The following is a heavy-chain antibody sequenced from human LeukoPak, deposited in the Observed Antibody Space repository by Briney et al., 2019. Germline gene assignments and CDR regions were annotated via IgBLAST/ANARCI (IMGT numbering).Heavy chain of an antibody. Sequence: ASVKVSCKASGYTFTSYYMHWVRQAPGQGLEWMGIINPSGGSTSYAQRFQGRVTMTRDTSTSTVYMELSSLRSEDTAVYYCASLEYSSSFAPKPNAFDIWGQGTMVTVSS. V-gene: IGHV1-46*01. CDR3: ASLEYSSSFAPKPNAFDI. CDR1: GYTFTSYY. D-gene: IGHD6-6*01. J-gene: IGHJ3*02. CDR2: INPSGGST.